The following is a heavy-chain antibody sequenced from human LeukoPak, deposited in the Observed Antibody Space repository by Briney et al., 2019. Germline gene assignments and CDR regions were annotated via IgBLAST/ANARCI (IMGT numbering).Heavy chain of an antibody. J-gene: IGHJ4*02. CDR2: INHCGST. CDR3: ARGISFGSIAVAVKVRSSQETVFDY. V-gene: IGHV4-34*01. Sequence: SETLPLTCAVYGGSFRDYYWSWIRQPPGKGLDWIGEINHCGSTNHNPSLKSRVTISVDTSKNQFSLNLSSVTAADTAVYYCARGISFGSIAVAVKVRSSQETVFDYWGQGTLVTVSS. CDR1: GGSFRDYY. D-gene: IGHD6-19*01.